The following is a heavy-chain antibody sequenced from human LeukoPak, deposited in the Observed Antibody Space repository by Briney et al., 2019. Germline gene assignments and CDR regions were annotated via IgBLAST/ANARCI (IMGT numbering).Heavy chain of an antibody. CDR1: GFTFDDYA. CDR2: ISGDGGST. Sequence: GGSLRLSCAASGFTFDDYAMHWVRQAPGKGLEWVSLISGDGGSTYYADSVEGRFTISRDNSKNSLYLQMNSLRTEDTALYYCAKDDGYCSGGSCYDDAFDIWGQGTMVTVSS. D-gene: IGHD2-15*01. CDR3: AKDDGYCSGGSCYDDAFDI. V-gene: IGHV3-43*02. J-gene: IGHJ3*02.